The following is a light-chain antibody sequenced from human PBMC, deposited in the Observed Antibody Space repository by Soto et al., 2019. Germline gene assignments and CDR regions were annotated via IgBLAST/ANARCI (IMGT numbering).Light chain of an antibody. CDR1: QSVTSSY. CDR2: GAS. Sequence: EIVLTQSPGTLSLSPGERATLSCRASQSVTSSYLAWYQQKPGQAPRLLIHGASSRATGIPDRFSGSGSGTDFTLTISSLQPEDFAVYYCQQYNNWPFTFGPGTKVDIK. V-gene: IGKV3-20*01. J-gene: IGKJ3*01. CDR3: QQYNNWPFT.